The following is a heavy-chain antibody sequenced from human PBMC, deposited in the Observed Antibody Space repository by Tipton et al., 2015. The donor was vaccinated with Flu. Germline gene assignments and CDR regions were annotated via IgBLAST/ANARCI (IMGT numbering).Heavy chain of an antibody. Sequence: SLRLSCAASGFTVSSNSMSWVRQAPGKGLEWISLIYSAGSTYYADSVKGRFTVSRDNAKRSVYLQMSSLRGEDTAVYYCGRDGVAAAVDYWGQGTLVTVSS. CDR1: GFTVSSNS. CDR2: IYSAGST. V-gene: IGHV3-53*01. CDR3: GRDGVAAAVDY. J-gene: IGHJ4*02. D-gene: IGHD2-15*01.